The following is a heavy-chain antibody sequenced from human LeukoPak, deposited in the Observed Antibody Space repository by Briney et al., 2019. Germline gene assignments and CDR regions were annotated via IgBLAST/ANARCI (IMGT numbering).Heavy chain of an antibody. J-gene: IGHJ4*02. Sequence: GGSLRLSCAASGFTFSNHAMSWVRQAPVKGLEWVSAISGSGGSTYYADSVKGRFTISRDNAKNSLYLQMNSLRAEDTAVYYCARDLYDTSGYYAFDYWGQGTLVTVSS. CDR1: GFTFSNHA. V-gene: IGHV3-23*01. CDR2: ISGSGGST. CDR3: ARDLYDTSGYYAFDY. D-gene: IGHD3-22*01.